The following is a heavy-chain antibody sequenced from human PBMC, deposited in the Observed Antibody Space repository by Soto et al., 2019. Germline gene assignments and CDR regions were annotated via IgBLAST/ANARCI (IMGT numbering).Heavy chain of an antibody. D-gene: IGHD5-12*01. CDR2: IIPIFGTA. Sequence: SVKVSCKASGVTFSSYAISWVRQAPRQGLEWMGGIIPIFGTANYAQKFQGRVTITADESTSTAYMELSSLRSEDTAVYYCASSLPWIPVWYFDYWGQGTLVTVSS. CDR1: GVTFSSYA. J-gene: IGHJ4*02. V-gene: IGHV1-69*13. CDR3: ASSLPWIPVWYFDY.